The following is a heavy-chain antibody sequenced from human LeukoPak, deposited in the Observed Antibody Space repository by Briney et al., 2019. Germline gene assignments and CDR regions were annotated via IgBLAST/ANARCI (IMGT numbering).Heavy chain of an antibody. V-gene: IGHV4-34*01. Sequence: SETLSLTCAVYGGSLNGHYWSWLRQPPGKGLEWIGEGSDSGGTKFNPSLWGRVTISADTSKNQFSLKLSSVTAADTAVYYCAKNGQSGFSFDPWGQGTLVTVSS. CDR3: AKNGQSGFSFDP. CDR1: GGSLNGHY. J-gene: IGHJ5*02. D-gene: IGHD2-8*01. CDR2: GSDSGGT.